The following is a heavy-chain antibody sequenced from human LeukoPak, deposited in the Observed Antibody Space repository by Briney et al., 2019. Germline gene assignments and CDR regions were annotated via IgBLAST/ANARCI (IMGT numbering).Heavy chain of an antibody. CDR1: GFTFSSYA. CDR2: ISGSGGST. D-gene: IGHD3-22*01. CDR3: AKDFYYDSSGYSNMGVFDY. J-gene: IGHJ4*02. Sequence: PGGSLRLSCAASGFTFSSYAMSWVRQAPGKGLEWVSAISGSGGSTYYADSVKGRFTISRDNSKNTLYLQMNSLRAEDTAVYYCAKDFYYDSSGYSNMGVFDYWGQGTLVTVSS. V-gene: IGHV3-23*01.